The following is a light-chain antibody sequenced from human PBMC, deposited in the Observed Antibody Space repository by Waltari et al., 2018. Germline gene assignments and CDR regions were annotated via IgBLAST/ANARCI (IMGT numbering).Light chain of an antibody. Sequence: QSALTQPASVSGSPGQSITISCTGTSSDVGNYKRLSWYQQHPGKAPKIMIYAVSKRPSGVSDRFSGSKAGDMASLTISGLQPEDEAEYFCSSYAGSSKGVFGGGTKVTVL. CDR3: SSYAGSSKGV. CDR2: AVS. V-gene: IGLV2-23*02. CDR1: SSDVGNYKR. J-gene: IGLJ2*01.